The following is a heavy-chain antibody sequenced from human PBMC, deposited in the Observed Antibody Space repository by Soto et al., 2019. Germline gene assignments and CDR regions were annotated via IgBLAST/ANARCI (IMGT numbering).Heavy chain of an antibody. CDR1: GFTFSSYW. V-gene: IGHV3-74*01. J-gene: IGHJ1*01. CDR3: ARATYGDLDFAEYFQH. D-gene: IGHD4-17*01. Sequence: EVQLVESGGGLVQPGGSLRLSCAASGFTFSSYWMHWVRQAPGKGLVWVPRININGSSTSYADSVKGRFTISRDNAKNTLYLQMNSLRAEDTAVYYCARATYGDLDFAEYFQHWGQGTLVTVSS. CDR2: ININGSST.